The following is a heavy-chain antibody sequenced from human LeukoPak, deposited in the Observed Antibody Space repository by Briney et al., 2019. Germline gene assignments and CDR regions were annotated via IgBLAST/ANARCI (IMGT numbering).Heavy chain of an antibody. CDR3: ARALDPNSSGWYRLFGY. J-gene: IGHJ4*02. CDR1: GGSISGYY. V-gene: IGHV4-59*01. CDR2: IYYSGGA. Sequence: SETLSLTCTVSGGSISGYYWNWIRQPPGKGLEWIGYIYYSGGASYNPSLKSRVTISVDTSKNQFSLKLSSVTAADTAVYYCARALDPNSSGWYRLFGYWGQGTLVTVSS. D-gene: IGHD6-19*01.